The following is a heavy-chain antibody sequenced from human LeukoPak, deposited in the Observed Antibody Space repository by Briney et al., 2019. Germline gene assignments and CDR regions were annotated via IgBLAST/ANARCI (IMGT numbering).Heavy chain of an antibody. Sequence: SVKVSCKASGGTFSSYAISWVRQAPGQGLEWMGGIIPIFGTANYAQKFQGRVTITTDGSTSTAYMELSSLRSEDTAVYYCATSIAVAGGPYNWFDPWGQGTLVTVSS. V-gene: IGHV1-69*05. D-gene: IGHD6-19*01. CDR2: IIPIFGTA. J-gene: IGHJ5*02. CDR1: GGTFSSYA. CDR3: ATSIAVAGGPYNWFDP.